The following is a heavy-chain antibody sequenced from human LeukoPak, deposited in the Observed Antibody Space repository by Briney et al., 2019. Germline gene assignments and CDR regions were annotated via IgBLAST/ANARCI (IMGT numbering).Heavy chain of an antibody. D-gene: IGHD2-8*02. V-gene: IGHV3-23*01. Sequence: GGSLRLSCAASGFTFSRYWMSWVRQAPGKGLEWVSAISGSGGSTYYADSVKGRFTISRDNSKNTLYLQMNSLRAEDTAVYYCAKDPGSYPYGWGDLWGQGTMVTVSS. J-gene: IGHJ3*01. CDR1: GFTFSRYW. CDR2: ISGSGGST. CDR3: AKDPGSYPYGWGDL.